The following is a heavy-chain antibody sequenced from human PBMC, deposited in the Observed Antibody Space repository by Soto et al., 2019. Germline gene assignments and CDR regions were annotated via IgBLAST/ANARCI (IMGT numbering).Heavy chain of an antibody. Sequence: EVQILESGGGMVQPGGSLRLSCAGSGFMFSSFAMTWVRQAPGKGLEWVSTTRSNGEHTYYADSVKGRFTVSRDNSKNTRFLEMSSLRAEDSAIYYCAKDSKSLSVSAARVYGMDVWGQGTTVTVSS. D-gene: IGHD2-2*01. V-gene: IGHV3-23*01. J-gene: IGHJ6*02. CDR2: TRSNGEHT. CDR3: AKDSKSLSVSAARVYGMDV. CDR1: GFMFSSFA.